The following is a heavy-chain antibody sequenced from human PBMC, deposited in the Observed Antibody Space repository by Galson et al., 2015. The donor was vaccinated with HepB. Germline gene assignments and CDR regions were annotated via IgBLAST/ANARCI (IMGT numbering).Heavy chain of an antibody. J-gene: IGHJ2*01. V-gene: IGHV3-21*01. CDR1: GFTFSSYS. CDR3: ARANPKDIVLMVYAIHWYFDL. D-gene: IGHD2-8*01. Sequence: SLRLSCAASGFTFSSYSMNWVRQAPGKGLEWVSSISSSSSYIYYADSVKGRFTISRDNAKNSLYLQMNSLRAEDTAVYYCARANPKDIVLMVYAIHWYFDLWGRGTLVTVSS. CDR2: ISSSSSYI.